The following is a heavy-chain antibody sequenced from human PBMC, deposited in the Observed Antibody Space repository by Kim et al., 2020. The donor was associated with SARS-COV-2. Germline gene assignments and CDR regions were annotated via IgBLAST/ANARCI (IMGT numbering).Heavy chain of an antibody. V-gene: IGHV3-13*04. CDR2: STSTGDT. CDR3: ARGGGGNILTGYHRPYYYYGMDV. Sequence: GGSLRLSCATSGFTFSTYAMHWVRQVPGKALEWVSVSTSTGDTYYADSVKGRFTISREDANKSLYLQMNSLTAGDTAVYYCARGGGGNILTGYHRPYYYYGMDVWGQGTTVTLSS. D-gene: IGHD3-9*01. CDR1: GFTFSTYA. J-gene: IGHJ6*02.